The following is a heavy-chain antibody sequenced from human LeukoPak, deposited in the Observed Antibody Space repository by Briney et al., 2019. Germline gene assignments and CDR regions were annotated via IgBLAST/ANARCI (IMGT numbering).Heavy chain of an antibody. J-gene: IGHJ5*01. CDR2: ISASGGTT. CDR1: GFTFNNYA. V-gene: IGHV3-23*01. D-gene: IGHD2-2*01. Sequence: GGSLRLSCAASGFTFNNYAMSWVRQAPGKGLEWLSAISASGGTTYYADSVKGRFTISRDNSENTLFLQMNSLRAEDTAVYYCAKEPREYCSSTSCPNWFDSWGQGTLVTVSS. CDR3: AKEPREYCSSTSCPNWFDS.